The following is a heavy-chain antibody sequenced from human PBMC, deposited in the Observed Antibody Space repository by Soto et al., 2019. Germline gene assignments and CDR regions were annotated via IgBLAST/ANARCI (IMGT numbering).Heavy chain of an antibody. D-gene: IGHD6-13*01. J-gene: IGHJ6*02. V-gene: IGHV3-7*01. CDR3: ARIAATGRGWDV. CDR2: IKQDGSEE. CDR1: GFTFSSYW. Sequence: EVQLVESGGGLVQPGGSLRLSCVDSGFTFSSYWMSWVRQAPVKGLEWVGNIKQDGSEENYVDSLKGRFTISRDNAKNSMYLQMNGLRAEETSVYYCARIAATGRGWDVWGQGTTVVVSS.